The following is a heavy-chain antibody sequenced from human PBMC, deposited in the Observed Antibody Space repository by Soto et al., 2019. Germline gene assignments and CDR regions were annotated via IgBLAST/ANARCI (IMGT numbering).Heavy chain of an antibody. Sequence: EVQLLESGGGLIPPGGSLRLSCAASGFTFTWYSMSWVRQAPGKGLEWVSHISASGDTTYYADSVKGRFTISRDNSQNTLDLQMNSLRADDTALYYCEDPVPAASHYDSYEMDVWGQGTTVTVSS. CDR1: GFTFTWYS. J-gene: IGHJ6*02. V-gene: IGHV3-23*01. CDR3: EDPVPAASHYDSYEMDV. D-gene: IGHD2-2*01. CDR2: ISASGDTT.